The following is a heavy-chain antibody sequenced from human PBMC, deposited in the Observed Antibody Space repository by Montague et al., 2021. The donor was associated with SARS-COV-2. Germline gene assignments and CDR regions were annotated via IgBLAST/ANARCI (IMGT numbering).Heavy chain of an antibody. J-gene: IGHJ3*02. D-gene: IGHD5-12*01. Sequence: SETLSLTCTVSGGSISSNNYYWDWIRQPPGKGLEWIGSIYDSGSTYYNPSLKSRVTISVGTSKNHFSQKLNSVTAADTAVYYCARRGRKLLPVATTIGGFDIWGQGTMVTVSS. CDR2: IYDSGST. V-gene: IGHV4-39*02. CDR3: ARRGRKLLPVATTIGGFDI. CDR1: GGSISSNNYY.